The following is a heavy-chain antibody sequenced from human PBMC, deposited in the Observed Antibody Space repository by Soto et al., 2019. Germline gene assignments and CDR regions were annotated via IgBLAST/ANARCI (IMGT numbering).Heavy chain of an antibody. CDR3: ARAGGWYYFDY. CDR1: GFTFSSYA. Sequence: LRLSCAASGFTFSSYAMHWVRQAPGKGLEWVAVISYDGSNKYYADSVKGRFTISRDNSKNTLYLQMNSLRAEDTAVYYCARAGGWYYFDYWGQGTLVTVSS. J-gene: IGHJ4*02. V-gene: IGHV3-30-3*01. CDR2: ISYDGSNK. D-gene: IGHD6-19*01.